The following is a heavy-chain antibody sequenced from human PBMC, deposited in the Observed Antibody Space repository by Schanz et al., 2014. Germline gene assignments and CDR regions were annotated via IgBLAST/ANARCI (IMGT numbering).Heavy chain of an antibody. CDR3: ARGSLAGYVALLMAANDY. V-gene: IGHV1-46*01. Sequence: QLMQSGSEVRKPGASVKLSCRASGYPFTNYYIHWVRQAPGQGLEWMGIVNPGGGSTSVAQRFQTRVTLTRDTSTGTAYLGLTRLRCEDTAVYYCARGSLAGYVALLMAANDYWGQGTLVTVSS. CDR2: VNPGGGST. CDR1: GYPFTNYY. J-gene: IGHJ4*02. D-gene: IGHD2-15*01.